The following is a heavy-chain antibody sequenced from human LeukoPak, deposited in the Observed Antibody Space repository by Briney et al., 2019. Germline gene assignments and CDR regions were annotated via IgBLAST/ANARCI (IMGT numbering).Heavy chain of an antibody. D-gene: IGHD3-3*01. Sequence: SVKVSCKASGGTFSSYAISWVRQAPGQGLEWMVGIIPIFGTANYAQKFQGRVTITTDESTSTAYMELSSLRSEDTAVYYCARTQSEWPQDYYYMDVWGKGTTVTVSS. CDR3: ARTQSEWPQDYYYMDV. J-gene: IGHJ6*03. CDR2: IIPIFGTA. V-gene: IGHV1-69*05. CDR1: GGTFSSYA.